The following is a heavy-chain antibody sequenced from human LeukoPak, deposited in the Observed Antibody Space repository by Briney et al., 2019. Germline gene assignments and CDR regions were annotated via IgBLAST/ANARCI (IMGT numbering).Heavy chain of an antibody. V-gene: IGHV3-74*01. D-gene: IGHD6-13*01. CDR3: AKVQLVYYYYYGMDV. CDR1: GFTFSSYW. Sequence: PGGSLRLSCAASGFTFSSYWMHWVRQAPGKGLVWVSRINRDGSSTTYADSVKGRFTISRDNAKNTLSLQMNSLRAEDTAVYYCAKVQLVYYYYYGMDVWGQGTTVTVSS. J-gene: IGHJ6*02. CDR2: INRDGSST.